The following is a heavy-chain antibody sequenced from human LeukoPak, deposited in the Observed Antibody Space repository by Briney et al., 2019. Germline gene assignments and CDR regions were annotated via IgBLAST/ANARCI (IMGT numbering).Heavy chain of an antibody. CDR1: GFTFSSYD. CDR3: ARGRGYSCGPSDY. D-gene: IGHD5-18*01. Sequence: PGGSLRLSCAASGFTFSSYDMHWVRQATGKGLEWVSAIGTAGDTYYPGSVKGRFTISRENAKNSLYLQMNSLRAGDTAVYYCARGRGYSCGPSDYWGQGTLVTVSS. J-gene: IGHJ4*02. CDR2: IGTAGDT. V-gene: IGHV3-13*01.